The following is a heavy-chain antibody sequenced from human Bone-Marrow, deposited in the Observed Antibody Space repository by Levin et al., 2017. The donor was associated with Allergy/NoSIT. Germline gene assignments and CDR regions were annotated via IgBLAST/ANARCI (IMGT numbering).Heavy chain of an antibody. D-gene: IGHD3-3*01. Sequence: GESLKISCEGFGFAFSNFAMSWVRQAPGKGLEWVSAFGGGGLNTYYTDSVKGRFTISRDNSKNMLYLQMNSLRVEDTAVYYCAKRMTSFRSSDYWGQGTLVTVSS. CDR1: GFAFSNFA. V-gene: IGHV3-23*01. CDR3: AKRMTSFRSSDY. CDR2: FGGGGLNT. J-gene: IGHJ4*02.